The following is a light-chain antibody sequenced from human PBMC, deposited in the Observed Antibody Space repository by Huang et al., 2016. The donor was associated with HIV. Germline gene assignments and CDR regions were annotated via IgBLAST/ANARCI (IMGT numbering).Light chain of an antibody. J-gene: IGKJ1*01. V-gene: IGKV1-39*01. Sequence: DIQMTQSSSSLSASVGDRVTITCRASQSISSYLNWYQHKPGKAPKLLIYAASSLQSGVPSRYSGSRSGTDYTLTISSLQPEDFATYYCQQSYSTPWTFGQGTKVEIK. CDR1: QSISSY. CDR2: AAS. CDR3: QQSYSTPWT.